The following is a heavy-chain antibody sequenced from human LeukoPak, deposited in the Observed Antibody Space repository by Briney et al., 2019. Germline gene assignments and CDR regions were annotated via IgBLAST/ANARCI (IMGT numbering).Heavy chain of an antibody. D-gene: IGHD6-19*01. J-gene: IGHJ6*02. Sequence: QSGGSLRLSCAASGFTFSSYGMHWVRQAPGKGLEWVAVIWFDGSNKYFGDSVKGRFTISRDNSKNTLFLQMNSLRAEDTAVYYCARAGSIAVAGPFYYGMDVWGQGTTVTVSS. CDR2: IWFDGSNK. CDR3: ARAGSIAVAGPFYYGMDV. CDR1: GFTFSSYG. V-gene: IGHV3-33*01.